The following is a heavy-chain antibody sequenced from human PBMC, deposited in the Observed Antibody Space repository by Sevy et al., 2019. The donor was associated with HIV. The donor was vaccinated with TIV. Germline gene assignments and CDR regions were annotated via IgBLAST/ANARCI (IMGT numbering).Heavy chain of an antibody. J-gene: IGHJ4*02. CDR3: AREPDEGIAAASYYFDY. Sequence: GGSLRLSCAASGFTFSSYEMNWVRQAPGKGLEWVSYISSSGSTIYYADSVKGRFTISRDNAKNSLYLQMNSLRAEDTAVYYCAREPDEGIAAASYYFDYWGQGTLVTVSS. D-gene: IGHD6-13*01. CDR2: ISSSGSTI. V-gene: IGHV3-48*03. CDR1: GFTFSSYE.